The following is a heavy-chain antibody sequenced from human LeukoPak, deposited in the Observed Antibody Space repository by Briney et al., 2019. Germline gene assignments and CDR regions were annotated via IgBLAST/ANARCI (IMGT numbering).Heavy chain of an antibody. CDR1: GGTVSSYA. D-gene: IGHD6-6*01. CDR2: IIPIFVTA. V-gene: IGHV1-69*13. Sequence: GASGKVSCKASGGTVSSYAISWGRQDPGQGLEGMGGIIPIFVTANYAQKFQGRVTITPDESTRTAYMELSSLRSEDTAVYYCARHSSSSMIIAFDPWGQGTLVTVSS. CDR3: ARHSSSSMIIAFDP. J-gene: IGHJ5*02.